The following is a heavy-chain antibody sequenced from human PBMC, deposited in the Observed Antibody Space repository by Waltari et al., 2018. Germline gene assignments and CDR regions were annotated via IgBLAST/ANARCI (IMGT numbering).Heavy chain of an antibody. D-gene: IGHD3-10*01. CDR1: SFNVGSYY. Sequence: EVQLVEYGGNLMQTGGSLRLSCAASSFNVGSYYMHCVRQAPGKGLELVSILYHSGTTYYADSVKGRFTFSRDNSKNTLYLQMNSLRAEDTAVYYCARGNTKYGMDVWGQGTTVTVSS. CDR3: ARGNTKYGMDV. V-gene: IGHV3-53*01. J-gene: IGHJ6*02. CDR2: LYHSGTT.